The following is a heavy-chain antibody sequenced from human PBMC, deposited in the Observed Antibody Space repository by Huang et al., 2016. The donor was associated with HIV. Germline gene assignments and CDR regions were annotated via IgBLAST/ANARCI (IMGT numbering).Heavy chain of an antibody. Sequence: EVQLAESGGGSVQPGGSLRLSCAGAGFSFSSYGMNWVRQAPGKGLEWVAYIRKRSSNMYHADSVKGRFTISRDNVNNSLYLQMNSLRDEDTAVYYCAREWEIGAFDIWGRGTVVTVSS. CDR2: IRKRSSNM. V-gene: IGHV3-48*02. CDR1: GFSFSSYG. D-gene: IGHD1-26*01. CDR3: AREWEIGAFDI. J-gene: IGHJ3*02.